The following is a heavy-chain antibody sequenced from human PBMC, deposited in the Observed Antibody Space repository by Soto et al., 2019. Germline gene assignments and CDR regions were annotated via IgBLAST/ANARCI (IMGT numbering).Heavy chain of an antibody. J-gene: IGHJ4*02. CDR1: GFTFSSYA. CDR3: ATGRSSWLRGAVDY. D-gene: IGHD6-13*01. CDR2: ISYDGSNK. V-gene: IGHV3-30-3*01. Sequence: QVQLVESGGGVVQPGRSLRLSCAASGFTFSSYAMHWVRQAPGKGLEWVAVISYDGSNKYYADSVKGRFTISRDNSKNTLYLQMNSLRAEDTAVYYCATGRSSWLRGAVDYWGQGTLVTVSS.